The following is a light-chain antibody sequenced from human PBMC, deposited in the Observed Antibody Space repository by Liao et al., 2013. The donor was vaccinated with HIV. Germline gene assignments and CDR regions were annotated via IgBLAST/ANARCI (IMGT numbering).Light chain of an antibody. J-gene: IGLJ3*02. CDR3: QVWDNSGDYPV. CDR2: YEK. CDR1: ALPKQF. V-gene: IGLV3-21*02. Sequence: SYELTQPSSVSVSPGQTARITCFGAALPKQFAHWYQQKPGQAPAVVIHYEKDRPSGIPDRISGSTSANTATLTITRVEAGDEADYYCQVWDNSGDYPVFGGGTKLTVL.